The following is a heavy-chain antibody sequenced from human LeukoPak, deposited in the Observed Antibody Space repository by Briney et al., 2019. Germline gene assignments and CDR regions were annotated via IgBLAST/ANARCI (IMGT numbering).Heavy chain of an antibody. J-gene: IGHJ4*02. CDR2: IKEDGSEK. V-gene: IGHV3-7*01. D-gene: IGHD6-19*01. Sequence: PGGSLRLSCAASGCTFSTSWMIWVRQAPGKGLEWVANIKEDGSEKYYVDSVKGRFTISRDNAKNSLYLQMNSLRAEDTAVYYCASGYYSGWYIPYYWGQGTLVTVSS. CDR1: GCTFSTSW. CDR3: ASGYYSGWYIPYY.